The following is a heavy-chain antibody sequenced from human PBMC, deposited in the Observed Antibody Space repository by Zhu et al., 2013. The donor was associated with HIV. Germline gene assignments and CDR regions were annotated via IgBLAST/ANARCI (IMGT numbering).Heavy chain of an antibody. Sequence: QVQLAQSGAEVKKPGSSVKVSCKASGGTFNTYAITWVRQAPGQGLEWVGGIIPPFGPANYAQKFQGRVMITADESRNTVFMELISLRSEDTAVYYCARGGEVAGTGGYWSFDLWGRGDPGHCLL. CDR2: IIPPFGPA. CDR3: ARGGEVAGTGGYWSFDL. CDR1: GGTFNTYA. V-gene: IGHV1-69*12. J-gene: IGHJ2*01. D-gene: IGHD6-19*01.